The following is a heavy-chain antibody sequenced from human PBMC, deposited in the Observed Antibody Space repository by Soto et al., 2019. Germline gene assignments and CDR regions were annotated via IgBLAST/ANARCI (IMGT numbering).Heavy chain of an antibody. CDR3: AGWVAAAPGSPFDP. V-gene: IGHV4-31*03. CDR1: GGSISSGGYY. J-gene: IGHJ5*02. Sequence: PSETLSLTCTVSGGSISSGGYYWSWIRQHPGKGLEWIGYIYYSGSTYYNPSLKSRVTISVDTSKNQFSLKLSSVTAADTAVYYCAGWVAAAPGSPFDPWGQGTLVTVSS. D-gene: IGHD6-13*01. CDR2: IYYSGST.